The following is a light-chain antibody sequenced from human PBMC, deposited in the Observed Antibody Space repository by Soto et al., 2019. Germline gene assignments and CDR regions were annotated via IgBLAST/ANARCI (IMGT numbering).Light chain of an antibody. J-gene: IGKJ4*01. CDR2: GAS. Sequence: EIVLTQSPGTLSLSPGERATLSCRASQSVSSSYLAWYQQKPGQAPRLLIYGASSRATGIPDRFSCSGSGTDFTLTISRLEPEDFAVYYCHQYDSSPLTFGGGTKLEIK. V-gene: IGKV3-20*01. CDR1: QSVSSSY. CDR3: HQYDSSPLT.